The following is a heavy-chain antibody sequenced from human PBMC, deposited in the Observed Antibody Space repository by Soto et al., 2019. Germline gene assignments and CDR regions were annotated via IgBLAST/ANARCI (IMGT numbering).Heavy chain of an antibody. V-gene: IGHV3-23*01. CDR3: VKDDGGDPSTAPH. Sequence: EVQLLESGGGLVQPGGSLRLSCAASGITISNYPMSWVRHAPGKGLDWVSGISGSGARTSYADSAKGRFTISKDISRNALSLQLDSLGVEDTAVYFCVKDDGGDPSTAPHGGQGTLVTVSS. J-gene: IGHJ4*02. D-gene: IGHD2-21*01. CDR2: ISGSGART. CDR1: GITISNYP.